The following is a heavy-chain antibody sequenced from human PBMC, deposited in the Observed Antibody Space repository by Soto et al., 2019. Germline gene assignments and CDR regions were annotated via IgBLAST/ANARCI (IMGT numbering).Heavy chain of an antibody. V-gene: IGHV1-46*03. D-gene: IGHD6-13*01. CDR2: INPSGGST. J-gene: IGHJ6*03. CDR3: ALRGPGSSDIHYYYYMDV. CDR1: GYTFTSDY. Sequence: ASVKVSCKASGYTFTSDYMHWVRQAPGQGLEWMGIINPSGGSTSYAQKFQGRVTMTRDTSTSTVYMELSSLRSEDTAVYYCALRGPGSSDIHYYYYMDVWGKGTTVTVSS.